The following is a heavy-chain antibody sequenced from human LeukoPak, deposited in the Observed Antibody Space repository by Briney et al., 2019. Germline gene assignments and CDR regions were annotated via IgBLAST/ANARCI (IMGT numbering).Heavy chain of an antibody. Sequence: ASVKVSCKVSGGTFSSYPISWVRQAPGQGLEWMGEITPIFGEAQNAEKFQGRVTITADEPTSTVYMELTSLRLDDTAMYYCARNSRVASTSGLNYWGQGTLVTVSS. CDR3: ARNSRVASTSGLNY. CDR2: ITPIFGEA. V-gene: IGHV1-69*01. J-gene: IGHJ4*02. D-gene: IGHD5-12*01. CDR1: GGTFSSYP.